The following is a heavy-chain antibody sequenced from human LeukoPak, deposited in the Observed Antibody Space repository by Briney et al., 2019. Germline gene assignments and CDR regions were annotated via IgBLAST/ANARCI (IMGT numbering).Heavy chain of an antibody. J-gene: IGHJ4*02. Sequence: GGSLRLSCAASGFNFSTYAMNWVRQAPGKGLEWVSAISGSGAKTYYADFVKGRFTISRDNSKNTLYLQMNSLRAEDTAVYYCAKEYSGSFSPFPSYFDYWGQGTLVTVSS. CDR3: AKEYSGSFSPFPSYFDY. CDR2: ISGSGAKT. V-gene: IGHV3-23*01. CDR1: GFNFSTYA. D-gene: IGHD1-26*01.